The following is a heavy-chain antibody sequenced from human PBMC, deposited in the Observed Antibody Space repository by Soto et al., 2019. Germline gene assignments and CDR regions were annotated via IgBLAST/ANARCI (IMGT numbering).Heavy chain of an antibody. D-gene: IGHD3-3*01. CDR3: AREGGVLRLSNWFDS. Sequence: SETLSLTCTVSGDSVTSTSYYWSWVRQSPGKGLEWIGYSYYNGDTNYNPSLKSRVTISVDTSKNQFSLNLTSVTAADTGVYYCAREGGVLRLSNWFDSWGQGIQVTVYS. CDR1: GDSVTSTSYY. V-gene: IGHV4-61*01. J-gene: IGHJ5*01. CDR2: SYYNGDT.